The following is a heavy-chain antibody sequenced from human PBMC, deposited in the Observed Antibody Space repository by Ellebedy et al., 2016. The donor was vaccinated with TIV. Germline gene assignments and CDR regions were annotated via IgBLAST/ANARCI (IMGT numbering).Heavy chain of an antibody. CDR3: AKEPVVAATTDAFDI. V-gene: IGHV3-23*01. D-gene: IGHD2-15*01. J-gene: IGHJ3*02. CDR2: ISGSGGST. Sequence: GGSLRLSXAASALTFTSYALSWVPQAPGKGLEWVSAISGSGGSTYYADSVKGRFTISRDNSKNTLYLQMNSLRAEDTAVYYCAKEPVVAATTDAFDIWGQGTMVTVSS. CDR1: ALTFTSYA.